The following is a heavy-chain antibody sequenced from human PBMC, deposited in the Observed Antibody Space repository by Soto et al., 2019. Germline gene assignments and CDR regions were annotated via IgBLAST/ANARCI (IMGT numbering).Heavy chain of an antibody. D-gene: IGHD6-13*01. J-gene: IGHJ4*02. V-gene: IGHV3-21*01. CDR1: GFTFSSYS. CDR2: ISSSSAYI. CDR3: ARARGKQLSPFDY. Sequence: EVQLVESGGGLVKPGGSLRLSCVASGFTFSSYSMHWVRQAPGKGLEWVSSISSSSAYIYYADSLKGRFTVSRDNAKTSLYLQMNSLRAEDTAVYYCARARGKQLSPFDYWGQGTLVTVSS.